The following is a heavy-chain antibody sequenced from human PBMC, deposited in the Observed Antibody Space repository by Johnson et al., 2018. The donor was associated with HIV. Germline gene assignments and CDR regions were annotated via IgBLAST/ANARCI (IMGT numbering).Heavy chain of an antibody. Sequence: QVLLVESGGGVVQPGGSLKLSCAASGFTFSSYTMHWVRQAPGKGLEWVAVISYDGSNRYYADSVKGRFTISRDNSKNTLFLQMNSLRVEDTAVYYCARAQTYYDFWSGYDAFDIWGQGTMVTVSS. V-gene: IGHV3-30*04. D-gene: IGHD3-3*01. CDR1: GFTFSSYT. CDR3: ARAQTYYDFWSGYDAFDI. CDR2: ISYDGSNR. J-gene: IGHJ3*02.